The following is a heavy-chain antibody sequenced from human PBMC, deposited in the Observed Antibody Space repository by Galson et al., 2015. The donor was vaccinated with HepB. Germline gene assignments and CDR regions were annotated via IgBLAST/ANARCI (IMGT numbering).Heavy chain of an antibody. Sequence: SLRLSCAASGFTFSSYDMHWVRQATGKGLEWVSAIGTAGDTYYPGSVKGRFTISRENAKNSLYLQMNSLRAGDTAVYYCARGSFYGYTPYYMDVWGKGTTVTVSS. CDR3: ARGSFYGYTPYYMDV. CDR2: IGTAGDT. J-gene: IGHJ6*03. V-gene: IGHV3-13*01. CDR1: GFTFSSYD. D-gene: IGHD2-2*02.